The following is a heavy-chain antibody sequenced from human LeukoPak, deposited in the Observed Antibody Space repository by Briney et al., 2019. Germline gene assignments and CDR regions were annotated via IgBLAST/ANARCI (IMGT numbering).Heavy chain of an antibody. Sequence: SETLSLTCTVSGGSISSYYWSWIRQPPGKGLEWVGYIYYSGSTNYNPPLKSRVTISVDTSKNQFSLKLSSVTAADTAVYYCARELRYYYDSSGFLYWGQGTLVTVSS. CDR2: IYYSGST. D-gene: IGHD3-22*01. CDR1: GGSISSYY. J-gene: IGHJ4*02. CDR3: ARELRYYYDSSGFLY. V-gene: IGHV4-59*01.